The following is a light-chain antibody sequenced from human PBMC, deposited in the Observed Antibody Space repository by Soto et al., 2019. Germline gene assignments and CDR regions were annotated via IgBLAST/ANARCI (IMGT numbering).Light chain of an antibody. CDR1: SGHSNYA. V-gene: IGLV4-69*01. CDR3: QTWGSGIVV. CDR2: LNSDGSH. Sequence: QPVLTQSPSASASLGASVKLTCTLSSGHSNYAIAWHQQQSEKGPRYLMKLNSDGSHNKGDGIPDRFSGSSSGAERYHTISSLQSEDEADYYCQTWGSGIVVFGGGTKLTVL. J-gene: IGLJ2*01.